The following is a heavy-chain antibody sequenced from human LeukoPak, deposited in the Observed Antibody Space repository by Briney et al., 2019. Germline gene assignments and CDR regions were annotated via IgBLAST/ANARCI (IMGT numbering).Heavy chain of an antibody. J-gene: IGHJ4*02. CDR3: AKELTRPNRPVAGLNY. CDR2: ISYDGSNK. Sequence: PGGSLRLSCAASGFTFSAYGMRWVRQVPGKGLEWVAIISYDGSNKYYPDSVKGRFTISRDDSKNTLYLQMNSLRTEDTAVYYCAKELTRPNRPVAGLNYWGQGTLVTVPS. D-gene: IGHD6-19*01. CDR1: GFTFSAYG. V-gene: IGHV3-30*18.